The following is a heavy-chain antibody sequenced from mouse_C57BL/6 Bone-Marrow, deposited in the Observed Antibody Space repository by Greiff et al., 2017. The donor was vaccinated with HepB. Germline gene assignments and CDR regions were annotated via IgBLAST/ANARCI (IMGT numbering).Heavy chain of an antibody. Sequence: QVQLKQSGPELVKPGASVKISCKASGYAFSSSWMNWVKQRPGKGLEWIGRIYPGDGDTNYNGKFKGKATLTADKSSSTAYMQLSSLTSEDSAVYFCARGPSNWDVDYWGQGTTLTVSS. CDR3: ARGPSNWDVDY. J-gene: IGHJ2*01. CDR2: IYPGDGDT. V-gene: IGHV1-82*01. D-gene: IGHD4-1*01. CDR1: GYAFSSSW.